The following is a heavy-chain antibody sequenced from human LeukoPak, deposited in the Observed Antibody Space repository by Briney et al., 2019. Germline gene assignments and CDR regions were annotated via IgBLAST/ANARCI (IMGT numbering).Heavy chain of an antibody. CDR1: GYTFTSYG. Sequence: ASVKVSCKASGYTFTSYGISWVRQAPGQGLEWMGWISAYNGNTNYAQKLQGRVTMTRDTSISTAYMELSRLRSDDTAVYYGARAGDPYYYYYMDVWGKGTTVTVSS. J-gene: IGHJ6*03. CDR3: ARAGDPYYYYYMDV. CDR2: ISAYNGNT. V-gene: IGHV1-18*01. D-gene: IGHD7-27*01.